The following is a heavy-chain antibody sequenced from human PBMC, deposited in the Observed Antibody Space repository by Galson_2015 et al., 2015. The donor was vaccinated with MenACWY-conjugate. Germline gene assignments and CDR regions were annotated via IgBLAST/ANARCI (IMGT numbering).Heavy chain of an antibody. V-gene: IGHV3-48*02. J-gene: IGHJ4*02. CDR1: GFTFSTYN. CDR3: GRDNNWAVDF. D-gene: IGHD5-24*01. CDR2: IASGTGSTI. Sequence: SLRLSCAASGFTFSTYNMHWVRQAPGKGLEWLSFIASGTGSTIHYTDSVKGRFTISRDNAKNSLYPQMNSLRDEDTALYYCGRDNNWAVDFWGPGTLVTVSS.